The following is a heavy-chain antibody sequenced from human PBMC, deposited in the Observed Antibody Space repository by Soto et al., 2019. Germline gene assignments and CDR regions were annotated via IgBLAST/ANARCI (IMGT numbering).Heavy chain of an antibody. CDR3: ARTRNGGVADSFDS. D-gene: IGHD3-3*01. CDR2: ISRDGSYI. Sequence: GGSLRLSCAASGFTVSSNYMSWVRQAPGRGLEWVLAISRDGSYIYYTDSVKGRFTVSRDNSKNTVFVQMNRLIPDDTALYFCARTRNGGVADSFDSWGQGTRVTVSS. CDR1: GFTVSSNY. J-gene: IGHJ5*01. V-gene: IGHV3-53*05.